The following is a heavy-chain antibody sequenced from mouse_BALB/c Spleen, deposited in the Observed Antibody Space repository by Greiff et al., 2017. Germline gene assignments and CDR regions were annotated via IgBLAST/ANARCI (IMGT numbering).Heavy chain of an antibody. V-gene: IGHV5-6-5*01. D-gene: IGHD1-1*01. CDR2: ISSGGST. Sequence: EVKLVESGGGLVKPGGSLKLSCAASGFTFSSYAMSWVRQTPEKRLEWVASISSGGSTYYPDSVKGRFTISRDNARNILYLQMSSLRSEDTAMYYCARGATTVVATRYAMDYWGQGTSVTVSS. CDR3: ARGATTVVATRYAMDY. J-gene: IGHJ4*01. CDR1: GFTFSSYA.